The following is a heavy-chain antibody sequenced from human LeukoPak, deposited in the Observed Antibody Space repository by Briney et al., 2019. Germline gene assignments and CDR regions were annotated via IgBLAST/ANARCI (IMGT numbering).Heavy chain of an antibody. CDR2: ISWDGGST. J-gene: IGHJ4*02. D-gene: IGHD6-13*01. CDR1: GFTFDDYA. Sequence: GGSLRLSCAASGFTFDDYAMHWVRQAPGKGLEWVSLISWDGGSTYYADSVKGRFTISRDNSKNSLYLQMNSLRAEDTALYYCAKGKRMSSWYLFDYWGQGTLVTVSS. V-gene: IGHV3-43D*03. CDR3: AKGKRMSSWYLFDY.